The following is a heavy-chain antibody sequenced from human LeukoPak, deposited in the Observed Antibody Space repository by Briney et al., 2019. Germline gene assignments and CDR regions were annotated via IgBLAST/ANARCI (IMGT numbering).Heavy chain of an antibody. Sequence: SETLSLTCTVSGGSISSSRYYWGWIRQPPGKGLEWIGSIYYSGSTYYNPSLKSRVTISVDTSKNQFSLKLSSVTAADTAVYYCARFNFGEYYYYYMDVWGKGTAVTVSS. V-gene: IGHV4-39*07. CDR1: GGSISSSRYY. D-gene: IGHD3-16*01. CDR2: IYYSGST. CDR3: ARFNFGEYYYYYMDV. J-gene: IGHJ6*03.